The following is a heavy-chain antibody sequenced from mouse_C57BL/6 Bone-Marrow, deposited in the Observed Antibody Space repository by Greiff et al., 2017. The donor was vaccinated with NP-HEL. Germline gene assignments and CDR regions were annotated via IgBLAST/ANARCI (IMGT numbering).Heavy chain of an antibody. V-gene: IGHV1-82*01. D-gene: IGHD1-1*01. Sequence: QVQLQQSGPELVKPGASVKISCKASGYAFSSSWMNWVKQRPGKGLEWIGRIYPGDGDTNYNEKFKSKATLTVDTSSSTAYMQLSSLTSEDSAVYYCATITTVVATYYFDYWGKGTTLTVSS. CDR3: ATITTVVATYYFDY. J-gene: IGHJ2*01. CDR2: IYPGDGDT. CDR1: GYAFSSSW.